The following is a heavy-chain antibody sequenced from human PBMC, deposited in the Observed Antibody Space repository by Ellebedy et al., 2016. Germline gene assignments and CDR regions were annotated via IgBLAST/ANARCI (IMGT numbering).Heavy chain of an antibody. CDR3: RIGHYFHY. CDR2: ISGGGETT. Sequence: GESLKISXAASGFTFSNFFMSWVRQAPGKGLEWVSTISGGGETTYFADSVKGRFTISRDNARNTLYLQMNSLRVDDTAVYYCRIGHYFHYWGQGTLVTVSS. V-gene: IGHV3-23*01. CDR1: GFTFSNFF. J-gene: IGHJ4*02.